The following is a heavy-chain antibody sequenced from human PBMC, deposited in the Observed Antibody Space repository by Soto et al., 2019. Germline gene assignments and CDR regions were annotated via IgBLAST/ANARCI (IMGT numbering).Heavy chain of an antibody. CDR1: GYTLTSYY. CDR2: INPSGGST. CDR3: ARGDYDVLTGYYPLDF. V-gene: IGHV1-46*01. J-gene: IGHJ4*02. D-gene: IGHD3-9*01. Sequence: QVQLVQSGAEVKKPGASVKVSCKASGYTLTSYYMHWVRQAPGQGLAWMGIINPSGGSTSYAQNYQDRITMTSDTSPTTVYMELSSLRSEDTAVYFCARGDYDVLTGYYPLDFWGQGTLVTVSS.